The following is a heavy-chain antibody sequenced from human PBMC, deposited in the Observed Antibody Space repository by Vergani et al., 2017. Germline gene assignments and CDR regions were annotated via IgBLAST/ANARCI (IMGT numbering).Heavy chain of an antibody. CDR3: AKTPQLERREGYNSYGMDV. Sequence: EVQLVESGGGLVKPGGSLRLSCAASGITFSSYSMNWVRQAPGKGLEWVSSISSSSSYIYSADAVKGQFTIPRDNAKNSLYLEMNSLRAEDAAVYYCAKTPQLERREGYNSYGMDVWGQXP. J-gene: IGHJ6*02. CDR2: ISSSSSYI. CDR1: GITFSSYS. D-gene: IGHD1-1*01. V-gene: IGHV3-21*01.